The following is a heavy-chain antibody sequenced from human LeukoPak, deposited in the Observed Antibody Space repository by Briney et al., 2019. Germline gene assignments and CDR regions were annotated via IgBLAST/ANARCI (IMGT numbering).Heavy chain of an antibody. J-gene: IGHJ5*02. D-gene: IGHD6-6*01. CDR2: ISSSGSTI. V-gene: IGHV3-11*01. Sequence: GGSLRLSCAASGFTFSDYYMSWIRQAPRKGLEWVSYISSSGSTIYYADSVKGRFTISRDNAKNSLYLQMNSLRAEDTAVYYCARSKSSSSAWFDPWGQGTLVTVSS. CDR3: ARSKSSSSAWFDP. CDR1: GFTFSDYY.